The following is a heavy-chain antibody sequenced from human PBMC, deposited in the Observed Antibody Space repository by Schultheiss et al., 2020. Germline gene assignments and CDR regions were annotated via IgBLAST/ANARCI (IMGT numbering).Heavy chain of an antibody. CDR1: GLTFSSYA. V-gene: IGHV3-23*01. J-gene: IGHJ1*01. Sequence: GGSLRLSCAASGLTFSSYAMSWVRQAPGKGLEWVSAISNSGDNTYYADSMKGRFSISRDNSKNTLYLQMTNLRAEDTAVYYCAKGGYNRQWYAEYFQHWGQGNLVNVSS. D-gene: IGHD5-12*01. CDR3: AKGGYNRQWYAEYFQH. CDR2: ISNSGDNT.